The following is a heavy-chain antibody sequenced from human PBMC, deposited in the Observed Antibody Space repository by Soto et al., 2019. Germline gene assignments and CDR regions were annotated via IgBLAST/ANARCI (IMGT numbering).Heavy chain of an antibody. J-gene: IGHJ3*02. Sequence: GGSLRLSCAASGFTFSGSWMHWVRQAPGKGLIWVSRINGDGSNIGYADSVKGRFTISRDNAKNSLYLQMNSLRAEDTAVYYCARDRSIYVRWYAFDIWGQGTMVTVSS. CDR1: GFTFSGSW. CDR3: ARDRSIYVRWYAFDI. D-gene: IGHD3-10*02. V-gene: IGHV3-74*01. CDR2: INGDGSNI.